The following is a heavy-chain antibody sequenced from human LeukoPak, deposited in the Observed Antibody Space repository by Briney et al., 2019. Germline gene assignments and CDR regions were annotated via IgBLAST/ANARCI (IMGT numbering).Heavy chain of an antibody. J-gene: IGHJ4*02. CDR3: AREGGSGWYGGNYFDY. D-gene: IGHD6-19*01. V-gene: IGHV3-7*01. Sequence: GGSLRLSCAASGFTFSSYWMSWVRQAPGKGLEWVANIKQDGSEKYYVDSVKGRLTISRDNAKNSLYLQMNSLRAEDTAVYYCAREGGSGWYGGNYFDYWGQGTLVTVSS. CDR2: IKQDGSEK. CDR1: GFTFSSYW.